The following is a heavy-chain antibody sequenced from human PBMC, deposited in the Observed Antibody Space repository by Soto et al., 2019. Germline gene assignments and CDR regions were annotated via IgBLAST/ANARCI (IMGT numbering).Heavy chain of an antibody. CDR2: IYYSGTT. CDR3: ARLTGGTYLSFYYYIGV. V-gene: IGHV4-59*01. D-gene: IGHD2-8*02. CDR1: GGSISGYY. Sequence: QVQLQESGPGLVKPSETLSLTCTVSGGSISGYYWSWIRQAPGKGLEWIGYIYYSGTTNYDPSLKSRVTMSVDTSKNQFSLKLSSVTTADTAVYYCARLTGGTYLSFYYYIGVWGKGTTVTGSS. J-gene: IGHJ6*03.